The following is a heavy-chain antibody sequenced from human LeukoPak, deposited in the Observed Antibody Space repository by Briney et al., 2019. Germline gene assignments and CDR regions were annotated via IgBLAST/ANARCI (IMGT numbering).Heavy chain of an antibody. V-gene: IGHV3-74*01. D-gene: IGHD6-13*01. CDR3: ASASSHRIAAGGDY. J-gene: IGHJ4*02. CDR2: INSDGSSR. Sequence: PGRSLRLSCAASGFTFSSYGMHWVRQAPGKGLVWVSRINSDGSSRNCADSVKGRFTISRDSAKNTLYLQMNSLRAEDTAVYYCASASSHRIAAGGDYWGQGTLVTVSS. CDR1: GFTFSSYG.